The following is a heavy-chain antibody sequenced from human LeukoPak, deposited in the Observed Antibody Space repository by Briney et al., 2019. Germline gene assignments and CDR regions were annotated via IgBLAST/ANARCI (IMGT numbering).Heavy chain of an antibody. D-gene: IGHD3-9*01. Sequence: GGSLRLSGAAPGFTFSSHWMAWFRQAPGKGLDWVSAIIARGGSTYYADSVKGRFSISKDMSSNTLYLQMHSLRAEDTAVYYCAKDGEGRYFDWTEYYFDSWGQGTLVTVSS. V-gene: IGHV3-23*01. J-gene: IGHJ4*02. CDR2: IIARGGST. CDR3: AKDGEGRYFDWTEYYFDS. CDR1: GFTFSSHW.